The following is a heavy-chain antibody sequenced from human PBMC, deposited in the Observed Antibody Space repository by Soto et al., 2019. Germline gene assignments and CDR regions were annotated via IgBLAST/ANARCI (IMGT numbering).Heavy chain of an antibody. J-gene: IGHJ4*02. CDR1: GGSISSSSYY. CDR2: IYYSGKT. CDR3: ASWGGIASPAYDGSLAPYDY. V-gene: IGHV4-39*01. Sequence: PLETLSLTCTVSGGSISSSSYYLGWIRQPPGKGLEWIGSIYYSGKTYYNPSLKSRVTISVDTSKNQFSLKLSSVTAADTTVYYCASWGGIASPAYDGSLAPYDYWGQGTLVTVSS. D-gene: IGHD6-13*01.